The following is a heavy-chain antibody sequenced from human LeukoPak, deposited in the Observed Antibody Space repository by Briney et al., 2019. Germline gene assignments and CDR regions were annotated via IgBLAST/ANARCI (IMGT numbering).Heavy chain of an antibody. Sequence: GGSLRLSCAASGFTFSSYSMNWVRQAPGKGLEWVSSISSSSSYIYYADSVKGRFTISRDNAKNSLYLQMNSLRAEDTAVYYCAREGGKLAAAGNLDYWGQGTLVTVSS. D-gene: IGHD6-13*01. V-gene: IGHV3-21*01. CDR1: GFTFSSYS. CDR3: AREGGKLAAAGNLDY. J-gene: IGHJ4*02. CDR2: ISSSSSYI.